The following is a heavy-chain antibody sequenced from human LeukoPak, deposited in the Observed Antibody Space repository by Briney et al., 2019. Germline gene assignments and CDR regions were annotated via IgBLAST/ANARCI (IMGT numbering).Heavy chain of an antibody. D-gene: IGHD3-10*01. CDR3: AKDMGMVRGVIIDY. J-gene: IGHJ4*02. CDR2: ISWNSGSI. V-gene: IGHV3-9*01. CDR1: GFTFDDYA. Sequence: GGSLRLSCAASGFTFDDYAMHRVRQAPGKGLEWVSGISWNSGSIGYADSVKGRFTISRDNAKNSLYLQMNSLRAEDTALYYCAKDMGMVRGVIIDYWGQGTLVTVSS.